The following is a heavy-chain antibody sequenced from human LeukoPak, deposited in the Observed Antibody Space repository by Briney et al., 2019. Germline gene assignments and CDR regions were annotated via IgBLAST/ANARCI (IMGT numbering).Heavy chain of an antibody. Sequence: PSETLSLTCAVYGGSFSGYYWSWIRQPPGKGLEWIGEINHSGSTNYNPSLKSRVTISVDTSKNQFSLKLSSVTAADTAVYYCARRPLAGATRYNWFDPWGQGTLVTVSS. CDR3: ARRPLAGATRYNWFDP. V-gene: IGHV4-34*01. CDR2: INHSGST. J-gene: IGHJ5*02. D-gene: IGHD1-26*01. CDR1: GGSFSGYY.